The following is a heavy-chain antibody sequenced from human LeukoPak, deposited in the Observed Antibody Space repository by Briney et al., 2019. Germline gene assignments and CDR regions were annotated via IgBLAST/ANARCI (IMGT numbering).Heavy chain of an antibody. CDR3: ARDYSSGWYQSPTSFDY. CDR2: ISSGGSTI. Sequence: GGSLRLSCAAAGFTFSSYEMNWVRQAAGKGLEWVSYISSGGSTIYYAESVKGRFTISRDNANNSLYLQMNRLRVEDTAVYYCARDYSSGWYQSPTSFDYWGQGTLVTVSS. CDR1: GFTFSSYE. D-gene: IGHD6-19*01. V-gene: IGHV3-48*03. J-gene: IGHJ4*02.